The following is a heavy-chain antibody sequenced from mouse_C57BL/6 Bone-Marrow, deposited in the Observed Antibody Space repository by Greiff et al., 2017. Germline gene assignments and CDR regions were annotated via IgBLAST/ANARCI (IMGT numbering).Heavy chain of an antibody. CDR3: ASYYYSNGYLDY. CDR2: INPSNGGT. D-gene: IGHD2-5*01. J-gene: IGHJ2*01. CDR1: GYTFTSYW. V-gene: IGHV1-53*01. Sequence: QVQLQQPGTELVKPGASVKLSCKASGYTFTSYWMHWVKQRPGQGLEWIGNINPSNGGTNYNEKFKGKATLTVDKSSNTAYMQLSSLTSEVSAVYSSASYYYSNGYLDYWGQGTTLTVSS.